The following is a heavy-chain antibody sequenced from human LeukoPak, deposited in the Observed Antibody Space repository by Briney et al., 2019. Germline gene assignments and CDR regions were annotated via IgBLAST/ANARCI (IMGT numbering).Heavy chain of an antibody. CDR3: AKHVRTSVWFFDY. J-gene: IGHJ4*02. CDR2: ISGSGGRT. Sequence: QTGGSLRLSCAASGFIFSSDALSWVRQAPGKGLEWVSLISGSGGRTDYADSVKGRFTISRDNSQNTLYLQMNSLKAEDTAVYYCAKHVRTSVWFFDYWGQGTLVTVSS. D-gene: IGHD6-19*01. CDR1: GFIFSSDA. V-gene: IGHV3-23*01.